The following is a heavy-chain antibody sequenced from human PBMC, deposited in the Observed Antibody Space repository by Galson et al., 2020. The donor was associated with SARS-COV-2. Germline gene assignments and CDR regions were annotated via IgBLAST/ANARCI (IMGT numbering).Heavy chain of an antibody. CDR2: IYSEGSST. V-gene: IGHV3-74*01. D-gene: IGHD2-2*01. Sequence: GGSLRLSCAASGFTFSSYWMHWVRQAPGKGLVWVSRIYSEGSSTSYADSVKGRFTISGDNAKNTLYLQMNSLRAEDTALYYCAKDRSDTRTTSHWYGDSDYWGQGTLVTVSS. J-gene: IGHJ4*02. CDR3: AKDRSDTRTTSHWYGDSDY. CDR1: GFTFSSYW.